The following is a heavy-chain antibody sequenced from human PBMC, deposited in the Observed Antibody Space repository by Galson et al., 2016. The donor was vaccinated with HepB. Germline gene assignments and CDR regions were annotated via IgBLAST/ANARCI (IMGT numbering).Heavy chain of an antibody. CDR3: ARVGVIPYYYYGMDV. D-gene: IGHD3-10*01. Sequence: SLRLSCAASGFTFTSYWIHWVRQVPGEGLVWVSRINSDGSSTHYADSVKGRFTISRDNAKNTVYLQMNSLRVEDTAVYYCARVGVIPYYYYGMDVWGQGTMVIDSS. CDR1: GFTFTSYW. CDR2: INSDGSST. V-gene: IGHV3-74*01. J-gene: IGHJ6*01.